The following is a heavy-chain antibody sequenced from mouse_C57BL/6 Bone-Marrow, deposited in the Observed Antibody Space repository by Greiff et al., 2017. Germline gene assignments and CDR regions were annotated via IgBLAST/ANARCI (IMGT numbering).Heavy chain of an antibody. J-gene: IGHJ1*03. CDR2: ISYSGST. Sequence: EVQRVESGPGLAKPSQTLSLTCSVTGYSFTSDYWNWIRKFPGNKLEYMGYISYSGSTYYNPSIKSRISITRDTSKNQYYLQLSSVTTEDTATYYCARFDGYLWYFDVWGTGTTVTVSS. CDR1: GYSFTSDY. CDR3: ARFDGYLWYFDV. V-gene: IGHV3-8*01. D-gene: IGHD2-3*01.